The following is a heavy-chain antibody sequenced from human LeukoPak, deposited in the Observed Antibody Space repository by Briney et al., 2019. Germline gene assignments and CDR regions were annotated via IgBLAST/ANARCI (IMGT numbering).Heavy chain of an antibody. V-gene: IGHV4-59*01. CDR2: IYHSGST. CDR3: ARDHYYDSSGYYSDYYYGMDV. CDR1: GGSISSYY. Sequence: SETLSLTCTISGGSISSYYWSWIRQPPGKGLEWIGYIYHSGSTNYNPSFKNRVTISVDTSKNQFSLKLSSVTAADTAVYYCARDHYYDSSGYYSDYYYGMDVWGQGTTVTVSS. D-gene: IGHD3-22*01. J-gene: IGHJ6*02.